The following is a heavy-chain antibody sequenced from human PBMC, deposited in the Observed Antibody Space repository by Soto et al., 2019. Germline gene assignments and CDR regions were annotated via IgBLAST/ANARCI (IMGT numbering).Heavy chain of an antibody. CDR2: INAANGDT. CDR3: VRRHVAAKGIDWFDP. J-gene: IGHJ5*02. CDR1: GYTFTRYG. V-gene: IGHV1-3*01. D-gene: IGHD2-15*01. Sequence: QVQLVQSGTEVKKPGASVKVSCKASGYTFTRYGIHWVRQAPGQRLEWMGWINAANGDTKCSPKFQGRVTITRDTSASTDYMELSSLSSEDTAVYYCVRRHVAAKGIDWFDPWGKGTLVTFSS.